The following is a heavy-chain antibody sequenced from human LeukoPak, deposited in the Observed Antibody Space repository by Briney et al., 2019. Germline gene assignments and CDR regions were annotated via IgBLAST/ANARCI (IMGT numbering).Heavy chain of an antibody. V-gene: IGHV3-23*01. CDR1: GFTFSSYG. D-gene: IGHD1-26*01. CDR3: AKDQGLVGVTALDY. Sequence: PGGSLRLSCAASGFTFSSYGMSWVRQAPGKGLEWVSAISGSGGSTYYADSVKGRFTISRDNSKNTLYLQMNSLRAEDTAVYYCAKDQGLVGVTALDYWGQGTLVTVSS. J-gene: IGHJ4*02. CDR2: ISGSGGST.